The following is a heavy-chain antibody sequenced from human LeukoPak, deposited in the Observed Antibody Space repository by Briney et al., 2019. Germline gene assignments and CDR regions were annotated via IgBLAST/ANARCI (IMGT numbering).Heavy chain of an antibody. J-gene: IGHJ4*02. Sequence: PGGSLRLSCAACGVTFNRNAISWLRQAPGKGLEWVSTIGGSGDKTFYADSVKGRFTLSRDDSRNTVYLRLNNLSVEDTAVYYCAKASCVSNADAVLWGQGTVVTVSS. CDR3: AKASCVSNADAVL. V-gene: IGHV3-23*01. D-gene: IGHD1-1*01. CDR1: GVTFNRNA. CDR2: IGGSGDKT.